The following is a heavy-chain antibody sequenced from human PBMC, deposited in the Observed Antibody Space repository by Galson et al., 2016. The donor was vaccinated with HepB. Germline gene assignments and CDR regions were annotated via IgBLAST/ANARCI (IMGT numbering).Heavy chain of an antibody. D-gene: IGHD1-1*01. V-gene: IGHV3-23*01. CDR1: GFVFSNFG. J-gene: IGHJ4*02. CDR2: ISTRRTT. Sequence: SLRLSCAASGFVFSNFGLSWVRQAPGKGLEWVASISTRRTTYYSDSVQGRSTISRDNSNNTLYLQMNGLRAEDTAVYYCAKERLVRRIFDRWGQGTLLTVSS. CDR3: AKERLVRRIFDR.